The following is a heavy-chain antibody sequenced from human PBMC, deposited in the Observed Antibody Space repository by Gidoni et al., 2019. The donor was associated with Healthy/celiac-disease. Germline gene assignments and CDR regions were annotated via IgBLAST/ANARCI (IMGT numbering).Heavy chain of an antibody. CDR3: ATAVYCSSTSCYGFDP. Sequence: EVQLLESGGGLVQPGGSLRLSCAASGFTFSSYAMSWVRQAQGKGLEWVSAISGSGGSTYYADSVKGRFTISRDNSKNTLYLQMNSLRAEDTAVYYCATAVYCSSTSCYGFDPWGQGTLVTVSS. V-gene: IGHV3-23*01. CDR1: GFTFSSYA. CDR2: ISGSGGST. D-gene: IGHD2-2*01. J-gene: IGHJ5*02.